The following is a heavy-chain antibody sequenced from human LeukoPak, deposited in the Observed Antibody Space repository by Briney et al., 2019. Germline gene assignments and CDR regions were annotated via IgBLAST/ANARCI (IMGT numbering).Heavy chain of an antibody. D-gene: IGHD5-12*01. CDR3: AREPFSAVDIVATIGFDY. Sequence: SETLSLTCTVSGASISSGGYHWSWIRQHPGKGLEWIGNIFYSGTTDYNPSLKSRVTMSVDTSKNRFSLNLRSVTAEDTAVYYCAREPFSAVDIVATIGFDYWGQGTLVTVSS. J-gene: IGHJ4*02. CDR1: GASISSGGYH. V-gene: IGHV4-31*03. CDR2: IFYSGTT.